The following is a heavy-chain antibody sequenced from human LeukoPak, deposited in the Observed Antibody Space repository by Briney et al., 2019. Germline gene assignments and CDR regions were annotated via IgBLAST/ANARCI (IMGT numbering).Heavy chain of an antibody. J-gene: IGHJ4*02. D-gene: IGHD4-23*01. V-gene: IGHV3-48*01. CDR2: ISSSSSTI. CDR3: ARVLDDYGGNFLMGY. Sequence: GGSLRLSCAASGFTFSSYSMNWVRQAPGNGLEWVSYISSSSSTIYYADSVKGRFTISRDNAKNSLYLQMNSLRAEDTAVYYCARVLDDYGGNFLMGYWGQGTLVTVSS. CDR1: GFTFSSYS.